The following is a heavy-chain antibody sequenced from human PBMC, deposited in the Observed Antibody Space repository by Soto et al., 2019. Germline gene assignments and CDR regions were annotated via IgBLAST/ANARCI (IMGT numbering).Heavy chain of an antibody. CDR3: ARSRVGYCSGGTCYLNAFDV. CDR2: ISPNPGST. D-gene: IGHD2-15*01. CDR1: GYTYY. Sequence: GASVKVSCKASGYTYYIHWVRQAPGQGLEWMGVISPNPGSTSYAQRFQDRVTMTRDTSTSTVYMELSSPRSEDTAIYYCARSRVGYCSGGTCYLNAFDVWGQGTMVTVSS. V-gene: IGHV1-46*01. J-gene: IGHJ3*01.